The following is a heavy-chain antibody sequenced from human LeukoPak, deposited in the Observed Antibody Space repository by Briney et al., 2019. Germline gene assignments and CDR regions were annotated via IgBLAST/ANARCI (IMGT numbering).Heavy chain of an antibody. J-gene: IGHJ4*02. CDR1: XYTFTSYG. V-gene: IGHV1-18*04. CDR3: AFYCSSTSCYDADFDY. Sequence: SCKGSXYTFTSYGISWGRQAPGQGGEWMGWISAYNGNTKYTQKLQGRVTMTTDTSTSTAYMELRSLRSDDTAVYYCAFYCSSTSCYDADFDYRGQGTLVTVSS. CDR2: ISAYNGNT. D-gene: IGHD2-2*01.